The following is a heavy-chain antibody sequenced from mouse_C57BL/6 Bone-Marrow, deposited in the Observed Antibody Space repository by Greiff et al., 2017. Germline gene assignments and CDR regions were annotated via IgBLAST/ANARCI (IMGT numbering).Heavy chain of an antibody. CDR3: TTGGDGYEGFAY. D-gene: IGHD2-2*01. V-gene: IGHV14-1*01. J-gene: IGHJ3*01. CDR1: GFNIKDYY. Sequence: EVQLQQSGAELVRPGASVKLSCTASGFNIKDYYMHWVKQRPEQGLEWIGRIDPEDGDTEYAPKFQGKATLTADTSSNTAYLQLSSLTSDDTAVYYCTTGGDGYEGFAYWGQGTLVTVSA. CDR2: IDPEDGDT.